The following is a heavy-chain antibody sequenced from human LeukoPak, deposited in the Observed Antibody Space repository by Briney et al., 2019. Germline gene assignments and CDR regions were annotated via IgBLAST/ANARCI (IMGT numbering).Heavy chain of an antibody. V-gene: IGHV1-2*02. D-gene: IGHD4-17*01. CDR2: INPNSGGT. CDR3: ARGRATVTTVWFDP. CDR1: GYTFTNYG. Sequence: ASVKVSCKASGYTFTNYGISWVRQAPGQGLEWMGWINPNSGGTNYAQKFQGRVTMTRDTSISTAYMELSRLRSDDTAVYYCARGRATVTTVWFDPWGQGTLVTVSS. J-gene: IGHJ5*02.